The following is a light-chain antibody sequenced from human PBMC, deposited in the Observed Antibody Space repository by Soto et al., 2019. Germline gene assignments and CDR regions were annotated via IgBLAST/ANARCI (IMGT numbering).Light chain of an antibody. CDR3: QHLNSYPIT. CDR2: EVS. CDR1: QGVSSH. Sequence: IQLTQFPSSLSASVGDRVTITCRASQGVSSHLAWHQQKPGKAPKLLIYEVSTLQTGVPSRFSGSGSGTDFTLTISRLQPEDFATYYCQHLNSYPITFGPWTRLEIK. J-gene: IGKJ5*01. V-gene: IGKV1-9*01.